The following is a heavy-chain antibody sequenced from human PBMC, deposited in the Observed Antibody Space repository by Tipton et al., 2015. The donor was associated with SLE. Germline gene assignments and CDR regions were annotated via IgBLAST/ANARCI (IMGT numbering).Heavy chain of an antibody. Sequence: SLRLSCAASGFTFSDYYMSWIRQAPGKGLEWVSYISSSGSTIYYADSVKGRFTISRDNAKNSLYLQMNSLRAEDTAVYYCARDCCSGGSCYHNWGQGTLVTVSS. CDR1: GFTFSDYY. J-gene: IGHJ4*02. CDR2: ISSSGSTI. CDR3: ARDCCSGGSCYHN. D-gene: IGHD2-15*01. V-gene: IGHV3-11*01.